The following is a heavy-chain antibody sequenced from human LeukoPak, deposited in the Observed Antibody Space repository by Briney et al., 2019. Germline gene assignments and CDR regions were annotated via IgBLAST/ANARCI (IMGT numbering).Heavy chain of an antibody. CDR1: GGSISSYY. CDR2: INHSGSI. D-gene: IGHD5-18*01. V-gene: IGHV4-34*01. CDR3: VRKTDSYGYFGSDWFDP. Sequence: SETLSLTCTVSGGSISSYYWSWIRQPPGKGLEWIGEINHSGSINYNPSLKSRVTISVDTSKNQFSLKLSSVTAADTAVYYCVRKTDSYGYFGSDWFDPWGQGTLVTVSS. J-gene: IGHJ5*02.